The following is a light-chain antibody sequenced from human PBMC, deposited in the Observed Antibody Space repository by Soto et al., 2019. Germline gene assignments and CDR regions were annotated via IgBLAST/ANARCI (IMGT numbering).Light chain of an antibody. Sequence: DIQMTQSPSTLSASIGDRVTITCRASQSLNNWLAWFQQKPGKAPKLLIAMASYLESGVPSRFGGSGSGTEFTLTITSLQPDDFATYYCQQYNTFPRTFGQGTKVELK. J-gene: IGKJ1*01. CDR3: QQYNTFPRT. CDR1: QSLNNW. CDR2: MAS. V-gene: IGKV1-5*03.